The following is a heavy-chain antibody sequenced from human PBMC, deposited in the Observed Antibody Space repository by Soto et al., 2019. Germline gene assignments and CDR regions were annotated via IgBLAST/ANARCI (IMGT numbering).Heavy chain of an antibody. J-gene: IGHJ5*02. CDR3: AREYCSGGSCYANWFDP. Sequence: QVQLVQSGAEVKKPGASVKVSCKASGYTFTSYGISWVRQAPGQGLEWMGWISAYNGNTNYAQKLQGRVTMTTDTSTGAAYMELRSLSSDDTAVDYCAREYCSGGSCYANWFDPWGQGTLVTVSS. CDR1: GYTFTSYG. CDR2: ISAYNGNT. V-gene: IGHV1-18*01. D-gene: IGHD2-15*01.